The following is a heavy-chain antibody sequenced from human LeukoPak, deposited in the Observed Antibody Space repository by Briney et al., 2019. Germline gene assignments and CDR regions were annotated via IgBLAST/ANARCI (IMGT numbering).Heavy chain of an antibody. CDR1: GGSISSGGYY. Sequence: SQTLSLTCTVSGGSISSGGYYWSWIPQPPGKRLEWIGYIYYSGSTYYNPSLKSRVAISVDTSKNQFSLKLSSVTAADTAVYYCARDGSGYHYWGQGTLVTVSS. V-gene: IGHV4-31*03. CDR2: IYYSGST. CDR3: ARDGSGYHY. J-gene: IGHJ4*02. D-gene: IGHD3-22*01.